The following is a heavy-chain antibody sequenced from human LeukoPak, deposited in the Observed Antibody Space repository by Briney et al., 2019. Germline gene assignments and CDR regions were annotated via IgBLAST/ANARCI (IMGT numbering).Heavy chain of an antibody. J-gene: IGHJ3*02. Sequence: PSETLSLTCTVSGGSISSSSYYWGWIRQPPGKGLEWIGSIYYSGSTYYNPSLKSRVTISVDTSKNQFSLKLSSVTAADTAVYYCARASKKEGPKSRELLTGYYDAFDIWGQGTMVTVSS. CDR1: GGSISSSSYY. CDR2: IYYSGST. V-gene: IGHV4-39*07. CDR3: ARASKKEGPKSRELLTGYYDAFDI. D-gene: IGHD3-9*01.